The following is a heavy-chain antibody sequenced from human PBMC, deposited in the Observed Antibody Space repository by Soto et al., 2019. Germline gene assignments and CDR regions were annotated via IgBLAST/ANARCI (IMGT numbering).Heavy chain of an antibody. D-gene: IGHD6-6*01. CDR3: ARGLGYSSSSIEGY. J-gene: IGHJ4*02. V-gene: IGHV1-8*01. Sequence: QVQLVQSGAEVKKPGASVKVSCKASGYTFTSYDINWVRQATGQGLEWMGWMNTNSGNTGYAQKFQGRVTITRNTSISTAYMELSSPRSEATAVYYCARGLGYSSSSIEGYWGQGTLVNVSS. CDR1: GYTFTSYD. CDR2: MNTNSGNT.